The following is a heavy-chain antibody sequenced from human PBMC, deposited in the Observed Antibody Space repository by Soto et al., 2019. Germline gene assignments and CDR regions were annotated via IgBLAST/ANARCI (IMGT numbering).Heavy chain of an antibody. J-gene: IGHJ6*02. CDR1: GFTFNYHA. Sequence: QVQLVESGGGVVQPGRSLRLSCAASGFTFNYHALNWVRQAPGKGLEWVAVISYDGDNKYIAESVKGRFTISRDNSKNTVSLQMNSLRTEDTAMYFCARRTTTSAFSAMDVWGQGTTVTVSS. CDR3: ARRTTTSAFSAMDV. CDR2: ISYDGDNK. D-gene: IGHD1-1*01. V-gene: IGHV3-30-3*01.